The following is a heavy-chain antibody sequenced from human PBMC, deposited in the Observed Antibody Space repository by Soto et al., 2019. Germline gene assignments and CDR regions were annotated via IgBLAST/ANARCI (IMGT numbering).Heavy chain of an antibody. J-gene: IGHJ4*02. CDR3: ARERRWEPLLY. CDR1: GYTFSNYG. CDR2: VSAYNRNT. D-gene: IGHD1-26*01. Sequence: QVQLVQSGPEAKKPGASVKVSCKGSGYTFSNYGVTWVRQAPGQGLERLGWVSAYNRNTDYAQKFEDRATMTIDTSTNTAYLELRGLTPDDTAVYYCARERRWEPLLYWGQGTL. V-gene: IGHV1-18*01.